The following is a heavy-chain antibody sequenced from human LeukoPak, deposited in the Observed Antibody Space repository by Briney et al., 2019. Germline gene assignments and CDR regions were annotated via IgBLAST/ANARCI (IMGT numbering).Heavy chain of an antibody. CDR3: ARGGTGYSSSGFEY. J-gene: IGHJ4*02. Sequence: SEALSLTCTVSGGSISSGSYYWSWIRQPAGKGLEWIVRIYTSGSTNYNPSLKSRVTISVDTSKNQFSLKLTSVTAADTAVYYCARGGTGYSSSGFEYWGQGTLATVSS. CDR2: IYTSGST. D-gene: IGHD6-13*01. V-gene: IGHV4-61*02. CDR1: GGSISSGSYY.